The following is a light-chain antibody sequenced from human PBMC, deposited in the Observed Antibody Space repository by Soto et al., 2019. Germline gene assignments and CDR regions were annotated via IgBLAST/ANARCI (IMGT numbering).Light chain of an antibody. CDR2: EVS. V-gene: IGLV2-14*01. J-gene: IGLJ1*01. CDR1: SSDVGGYNY. Sequence: QSALTQPASVSGSPGQSITISCTGTSSDVGGYNYVSWYQQHPGKAPKLMIYEVSNRPSGVSNRFSGSKSGNTASLTISGLQAEDEADYYCSSYAGTNNVFGTGTKLTVL. CDR3: SSYAGTNNV.